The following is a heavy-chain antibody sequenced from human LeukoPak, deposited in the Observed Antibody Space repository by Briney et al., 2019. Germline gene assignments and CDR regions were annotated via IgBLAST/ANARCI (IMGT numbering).Heavy chain of an antibody. D-gene: IGHD3-22*01. J-gene: IGHJ4*02. CDR2: ISSSSSYI. Sequence: KSGGSLRLSCAASGFTFSDYYMSWIRQAPGKGLEWVSSISSSSSYIYYADSVKGRFTISRDNAKNSLYLQMNSLRAEDTAVYYCARDARFTYDSSGYFPDYWGQGTLVTVSS. CDR3: ARDARFTYDSSGYFPDY. CDR1: GFTFSDYY. V-gene: IGHV3-11*06.